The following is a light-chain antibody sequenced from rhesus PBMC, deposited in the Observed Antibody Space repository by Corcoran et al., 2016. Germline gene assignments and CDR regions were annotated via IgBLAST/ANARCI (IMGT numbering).Light chain of an antibody. Sequence: DIQMTQSPSSLSASVGDTVTITCRASQGISSWLAWYQQKPGKAPKLLIYKASSLQSGVPSRFSGRGSGTDFTLTIISLQSEDFATYYGQQYSSRIFTFGPGTKLDIK. CDR3: QQYSSRIFT. CDR2: KAS. CDR1: QGISSW. V-gene: IGKV1-22*01. J-gene: IGKJ3*01.